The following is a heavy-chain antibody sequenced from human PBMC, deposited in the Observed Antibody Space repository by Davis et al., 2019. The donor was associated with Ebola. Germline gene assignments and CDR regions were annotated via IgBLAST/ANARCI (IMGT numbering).Heavy chain of an antibody. CDR3: ARDRPEYYDSSGYSAPFDY. J-gene: IGHJ4*02. V-gene: IGHV4-38-2*02. D-gene: IGHD3-22*01. CDR2: IYHSGST. Sequence: MPSETLSLTCIVSGYSISSGYYWGWIRQPPGKGLELIGSIYHSGSTYYNPSLKSRVTISVDTSKNQFSLKLSSVTAADTAVYYCARDRPEYYDSSGYSAPFDYWGQGTLVTVSS. CDR1: GYSISSGYY.